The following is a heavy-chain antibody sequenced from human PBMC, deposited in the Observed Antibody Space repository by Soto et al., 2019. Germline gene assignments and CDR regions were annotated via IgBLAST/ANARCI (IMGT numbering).Heavy chain of an antibody. CDR3: ARQDYSNSAGY. Sequence: GESLKISCKGSGYSFTHYWIGWVRQMPGKGLEWMGIIYPVDSEPKYSPSFQGQVTMSADRSIGTAYLQWSSLKASDTAMYYCARQDYSNSAGYWGQGTLVTVSS. CDR2: IYPVDSEP. V-gene: IGHV5-51*01. CDR1: GYSFTHYW. J-gene: IGHJ4*02. D-gene: IGHD4-4*01.